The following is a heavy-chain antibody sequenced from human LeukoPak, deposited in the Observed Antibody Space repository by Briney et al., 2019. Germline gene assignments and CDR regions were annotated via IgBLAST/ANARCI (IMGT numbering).Heavy chain of an antibody. CDR3: ARRLTQYDCFDP. V-gene: IGHV6-1*01. J-gene: IGHJ5*02. CDR1: GDSVSSNSVT. D-gene: IGHD2-2*01. Sequence: SQTLSLTCAISGDSVSSNSVTWHWIRQSQSRGLEWLGRTSYRSTWYNDYAVSVRGRITVNPDTSKNQFSLHLNSVTPEDTAVYYCARRLTQYDCFDPWGQGILVTVSS. CDR2: TSYRSTWYN.